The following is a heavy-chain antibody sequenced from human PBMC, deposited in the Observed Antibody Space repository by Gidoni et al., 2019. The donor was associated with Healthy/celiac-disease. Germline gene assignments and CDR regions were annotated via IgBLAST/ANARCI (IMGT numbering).Heavy chain of an antibody. CDR2: IYYSGST. CDR1: GGSISSSSYY. Sequence: QLQLQESGPGLVKPSETLSLTCTVPGGSISSSSYYWGWIRQPPGKGLEWIGSIYYSGSTYYNPSLKSRVTISVDTSKNQFSLKLSSVTAADTAVYYCARDAYGDYDLTREYYFDYWGQGTLVTVSS. J-gene: IGHJ4*02. V-gene: IGHV4-39*07. D-gene: IGHD4-17*01. CDR3: ARDAYGDYDLTREYYFDY.